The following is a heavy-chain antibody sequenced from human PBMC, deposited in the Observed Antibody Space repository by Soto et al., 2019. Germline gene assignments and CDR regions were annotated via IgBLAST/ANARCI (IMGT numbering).Heavy chain of an antibody. Sequence: PGESLKISCTGSGYSFTTYWIAWLRQMPGKGLEWMGIIHPGDSDTRYSPSFRGQVTISADKSISTAYLQWSSLKASDTAMYYCARHPRYGVFAAFDIWGQGTMRTASS. CDR3: ARHPRYGVFAAFDI. D-gene: IGHD5-18*01. CDR1: GYSFTTYW. J-gene: IGHJ3*02. CDR2: IHPGDSDT. V-gene: IGHV5-51*01.